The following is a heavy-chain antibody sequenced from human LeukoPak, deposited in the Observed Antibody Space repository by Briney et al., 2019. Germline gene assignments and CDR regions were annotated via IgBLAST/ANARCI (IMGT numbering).Heavy chain of an antibody. CDR3: ARVWGVNWNDVYYYYGMDV. CDR1: GGTFSSYA. D-gene: IGHD1-20*01. Sequence: SVKVSCKASGGTFSSYAISWVRQAPGQGLEWMGRIVPILGIVNYAQKFQGRVTITADKSTSTAYMELSSLRSEDTAVYYCARVWGVNWNDVYYYYGMDVWGQGTTVTVSS. V-gene: IGHV1-69*04. J-gene: IGHJ6*02. CDR2: IVPILGIV.